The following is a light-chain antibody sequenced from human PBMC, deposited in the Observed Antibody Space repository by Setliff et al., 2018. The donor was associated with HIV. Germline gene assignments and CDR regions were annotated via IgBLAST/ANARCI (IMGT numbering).Light chain of an antibody. CDR1: SGDVGRYNL. CDR3: CSNTGSNTYV. J-gene: IGLJ1*01. V-gene: IGLV2-23*01. Sequence: LTQPASVSGSPGQSITISCTGTSGDVGRYNLVSWYQQQPGKPPKLMIYQASKRPSGVSNRFSGSKSGNTASLTISGLQAEDEAGYYCCSNTGSNTYVFGTGTKVTVL. CDR2: QAS.